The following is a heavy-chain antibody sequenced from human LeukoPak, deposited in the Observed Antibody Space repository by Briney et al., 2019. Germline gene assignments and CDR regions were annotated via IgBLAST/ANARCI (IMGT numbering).Heavy chain of an antibody. D-gene: IGHD3-16*01. CDR3: ARTGEGFDY. Sequence: GGSLRLSCAASGFMFSSNWMSWVRLAPGKGLEWVSYISSSGSTIYYADSVKGRFTISRDNAKNSLYLQMNSLRAEDTAVYYCARTGEGFDYWGQGTLVTVSS. CDR1: GFMFSSNW. V-gene: IGHV3-48*04. J-gene: IGHJ4*02. CDR2: ISSSGSTI.